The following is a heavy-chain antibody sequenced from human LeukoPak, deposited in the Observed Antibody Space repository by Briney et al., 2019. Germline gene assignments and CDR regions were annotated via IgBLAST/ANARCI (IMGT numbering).Heavy chain of an antibody. CDR2: IIPIFGIG. CDR3: ARIAHCGGDCYLFDY. CDR1: GGTFSSYA. D-gene: IGHD2-21*02. V-gene: IGHV1-69*04. J-gene: IGHJ4*02. Sequence: SVKVSCKASGGTFSSYAISWVRQAPGQGLEWMGRIIPIFGIGNYAQKFQGRVTITADKSTSTAYMELSSLRSEDTAVYYCARIAHCGGDCYLFDYWGQGTLVTVSS.